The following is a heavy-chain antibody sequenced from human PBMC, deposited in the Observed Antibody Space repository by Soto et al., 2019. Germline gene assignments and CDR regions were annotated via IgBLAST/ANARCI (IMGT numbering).Heavy chain of an antibody. V-gene: IGHV1-8*01. Sequence: QVQLVQSGAEVKKPGASVKVSCKASGYTFTSYDINWVRQATGQGLEWMGWMNPNSGNTGYAQKFQGRGTMTRNTSISTAYMELSSLRSEDTAVYYCARTAAGPYYYYYYGMDVWGQGTTVTVSS. CDR1: GYTFTSYD. J-gene: IGHJ6*02. CDR2: MNPNSGNT. CDR3: ARTAAGPYYYYYYGMDV. D-gene: IGHD6-13*01.